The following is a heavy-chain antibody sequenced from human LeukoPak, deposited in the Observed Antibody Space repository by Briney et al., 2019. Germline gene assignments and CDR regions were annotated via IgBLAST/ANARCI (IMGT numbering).Heavy chain of an antibody. CDR3: ARDRLDF. J-gene: IGHJ4*02. V-gene: IGHV3-7*01. CDR1: GFTFSDYW. CDR2: IKQEGSEK. Sequence: PGGSLRLSCAASGFTFSDYWMSWVRQAPGKGLEWVANIKQEGSEKYYVDSVKGRFTISRDNAKNSLYLQMNGLRAEDTAVYYCARDRLDFWGQGTLVTVSS.